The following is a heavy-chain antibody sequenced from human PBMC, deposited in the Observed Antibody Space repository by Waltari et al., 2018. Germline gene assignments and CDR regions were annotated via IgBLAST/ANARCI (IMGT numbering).Heavy chain of an antibody. Sequence: QVQLVQSGAEVKKPGASVKVSCKASGYTFTSYAMHWVRQAHGQRLEWMGWINAGNGNTKYSQKFQGGVTITRDTSASTAYMELSSLRSEDTAVYYCARAAVDIVATIMYYYGMDVWGQGTTVTVSS. J-gene: IGHJ6*02. CDR2: INAGNGNT. CDR1: GYTFTSYA. CDR3: ARAAVDIVATIMYYYGMDV. D-gene: IGHD5-12*01. V-gene: IGHV1-3*01.